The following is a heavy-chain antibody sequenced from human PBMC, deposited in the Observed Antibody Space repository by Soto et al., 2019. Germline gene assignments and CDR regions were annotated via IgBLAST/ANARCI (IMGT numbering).Heavy chain of an antibody. D-gene: IGHD3-10*01. CDR1: GGSISSGDYY. CDR2: IYYSGST. CDR3: ARAAYYYGSGSYYPDGMDV. J-gene: IGHJ6*02. Sequence: PSLTCTVSGGSISSGDYYWSWIRQPPGKGLEWIGYIYYSGSTYYNPSLKSRVTISVDTSKNQFSLKLSSVTAADTAVYYCARAAYYYGSGSYYPDGMDVWGQGTTVTVSS. V-gene: IGHV4-30-4*01.